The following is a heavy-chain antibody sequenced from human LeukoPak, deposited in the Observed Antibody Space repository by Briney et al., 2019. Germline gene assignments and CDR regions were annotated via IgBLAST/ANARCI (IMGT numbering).Heavy chain of an antibody. J-gene: IGHJ4*02. V-gene: IGHV1-2*02. CDR3: ARATGLGIAVAQVDY. D-gene: IGHD6-19*01. Sequence: GASVKVSCKASGYTFTGYYMHWVRQAPGQGLEWMGWISPNSGGTNYAQKFQGRVTMTRDTSISTAYMELSRLRSDDTAVYCYARATGLGIAVAQVDYWGQGTLVTVSS. CDR1: GYTFTGYY. CDR2: ISPNSGGT.